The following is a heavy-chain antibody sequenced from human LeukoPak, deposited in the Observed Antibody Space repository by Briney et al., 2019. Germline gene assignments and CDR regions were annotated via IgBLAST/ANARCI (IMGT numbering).Heavy chain of an antibody. J-gene: IGHJ4*02. CDR2: IKQDGSER. D-gene: IGHD1-7*01. CDR1: GLTFSDYW. Sequence: GGSLRLSCAASGLTFSDYWMTWVRQAPGKGLEWVAHIKQDGSERYYGDSVKGRFTISRDNANNLVHLQMNSLGAEDTAVYYCARGWNYAFRFDDWGQGTLVTVSS. CDR3: ARGWNYAFRFDD. V-gene: IGHV3-7*01.